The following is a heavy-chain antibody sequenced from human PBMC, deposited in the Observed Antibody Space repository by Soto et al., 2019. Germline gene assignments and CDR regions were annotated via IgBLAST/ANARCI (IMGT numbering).Heavy chain of an antibody. J-gene: IGHJ4*02. V-gene: IGHV3-74*01. CDR2: MNSDGSII. Sequence: GGSLRLSCAVAGYTFGNHWMHWVRQAPGKGLEWVSRMNSDGSIINYKDSVKGRFTVSRDNAKNTLYLQMNSLRVEDTAMYYCATAEVDYWGPGTLVTVSS. CDR3: ATAEVDY. CDR1: GYTFGNHW.